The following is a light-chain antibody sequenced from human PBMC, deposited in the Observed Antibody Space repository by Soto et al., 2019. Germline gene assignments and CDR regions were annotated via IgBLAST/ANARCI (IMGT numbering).Light chain of an antibody. CDR3: ETWDSKTYV. V-gene: IGLV4-60*03. CDR2: IEGSGTY. CDR1: SGHSTYI. J-gene: IGLJ1*01. Sequence: QLVLTKSSSASASLGSSVKLTCTLSSGHSTYIIAWHQQQPGKAPRYLMKIEGSGTYDKGSGVPDRFSGSSSGADRYLTISNLQSEDEADYYCETWDSKTYVFGTGTKVTVL.